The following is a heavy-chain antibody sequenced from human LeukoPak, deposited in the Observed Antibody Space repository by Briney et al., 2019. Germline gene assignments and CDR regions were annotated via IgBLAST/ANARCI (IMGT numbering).Heavy chain of an antibody. Sequence: HPGGSLRLSCAASGFTFSSYAMHWVRQAPGKGLEWVAVISYDGSNKYYADSVKGRFTISRDNSKNTLYLQMNSLRAEDTAVYYCARDMLRYYYDSSGPIDYWGQGTLVTVSS. D-gene: IGHD3-22*01. CDR3: ARDMLRYYYDSSGPIDY. CDR2: ISYDGSNK. J-gene: IGHJ4*02. V-gene: IGHV3-30-3*01. CDR1: GFTFSSYA.